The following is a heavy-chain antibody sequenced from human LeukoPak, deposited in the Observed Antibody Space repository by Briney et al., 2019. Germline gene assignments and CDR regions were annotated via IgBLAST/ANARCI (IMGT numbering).Heavy chain of an antibody. CDR2: IKEDGNEK. CDR3: ARAARYGDYNYDYYYYMDV. J-gene: IGHJ6*03. V-gene: IGHV3-7*01. D-gene: IGHD4-17*01. CDR1: GFTFTRYW. Sequence: GGSLRLSCAASGFTFTRYWMSWVRQAPGKGLEWVANIKEDGNEKYYAASVRGRFTISRDNTKNSLYLQVNSLRADDTGLYYCARAARYGDYNYDYYYYMDVWGKGTTVTVSS.